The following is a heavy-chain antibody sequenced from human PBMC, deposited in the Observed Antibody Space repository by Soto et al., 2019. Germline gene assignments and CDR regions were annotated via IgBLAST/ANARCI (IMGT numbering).Heavy chain of an antibody. CDR2: IIPILGIA. CDR1: GGTFSSYT. J-gene: IGHJ4*02. V-gene: IGHV1-69*02. Sequence: SVKVSCKASGGTFSSYTISWVRQAPGQGLEWMGRIIPILGIANYAQKFQGRVTITAEKSTSTAYMELSSLRSEGTAVYYCAKAAAGTDIDYWGQGTPVTVSS. D-gene: IGHD6-13*01. CDR3: AKAAAGTDIDY.